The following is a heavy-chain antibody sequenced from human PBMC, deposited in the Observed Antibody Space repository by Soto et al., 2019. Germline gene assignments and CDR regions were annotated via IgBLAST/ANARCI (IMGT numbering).Heavy chain of an antibody. Sequence: QVQLVQSGAEVKKPGASVKVSCKASGYTFTIYGISWVRQAPGQGLEWMGWISAYNGNTNYAQKLQGSVTMTTDTSTSTAYMELRSLRSDDTAVYYCARRVTGPQFQLRSSGLRSYWYFDLWGRGTLVTVSS. J-gene: IGHJ2*01. CDR2: ISAYNGNT. V-gene: IGHV1-18*01. CDR3: ARRVTGPQFQLRSSGLRSYWYFDL. CDR1: GYTFTIYG. D-gene: IGHD3-3*01.